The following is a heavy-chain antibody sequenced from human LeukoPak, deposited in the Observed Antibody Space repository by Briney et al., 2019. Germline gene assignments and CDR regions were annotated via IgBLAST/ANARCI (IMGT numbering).Heavy chain of an antibody. CDR2: ISSSSSTI. CDR1: GFTFDEYG. Sequence: GGSLRLSCAASGFTFDEYGMNWVRQAPEKGLEWVSYISSSSSTIYYADSVKGRFTISRDNSKNTLYLQMNSLRAEDTAVYYCAESRGAVAGNYWGQGTLVTVSS. CDR3: AESRGAVAGNY. V-gene: IGHV3-48*01. D-gene: IGHD6-19*01. J-gene: IGHJ4*02.